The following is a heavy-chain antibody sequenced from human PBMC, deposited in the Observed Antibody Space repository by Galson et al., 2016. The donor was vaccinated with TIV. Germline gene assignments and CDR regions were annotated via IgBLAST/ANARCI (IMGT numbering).Heavy chain of an antibody. Sequence: SVKVSCKASGYTFTSFGMTWVRQAPGQGLEWVGWISAYNGHTNYAQEFQGRVTMTTDKSTGTAYLELRGLRSDDTAVYFCGRVGPFKFDSSVFTAKWGQGTLVTVSA. CDR1: GYTFTSFG. J-gene: IGHJ4*02. CDR2: ISAYNGHT. V-gene: IGHV1-18*01. D-gene: IGHD6-19*01. CDR3: GRVGPFKFDSSVFTAK.